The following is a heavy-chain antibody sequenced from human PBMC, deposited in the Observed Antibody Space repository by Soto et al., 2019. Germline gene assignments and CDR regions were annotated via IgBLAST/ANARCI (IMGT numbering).Heavy chain of an antibody. J-gene: IGHJ4*02. D-gene: IGHD3-22*01. CDR2: RYDDAST. CDR1: GDSIRNRNYY. Sequence: QLQLQESGPGLVKPSETLSLSCSVSGDSIRNRNYYWAWIRQPPGKGLEWIVSRYDDASTFYNPSLKRRVTISIDTSKKQFSLKVTSVTAADTAVYYCARGIYLGPSGYYLEFWGQGTLVTVSA. V-gene: IGHV4-39*01. CDR3: ARGIYLGPSGYYLEF.